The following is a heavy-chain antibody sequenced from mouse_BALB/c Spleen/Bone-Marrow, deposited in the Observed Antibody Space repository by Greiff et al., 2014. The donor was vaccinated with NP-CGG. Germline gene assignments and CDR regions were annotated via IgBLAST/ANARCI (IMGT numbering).Heavy chain of an antibody. D-gene: IGHD2-14*01. V-gene: IGHV5-6-3*01. CDR3: ARPYRYYFDY. J-gene: IGHJ2*01. CDR1: GFTFSSYG. CDR2: INSNGGST. Sequence: ESGGGLVQPGGSLKLSCAASGFTFSSYGMSWVRQTPDKRLELVATINSNGGSTYYPDSVKGRFTISRDNAKNTLYLQMSSLKSEDTAMYYCARPYRYYFDYWGQGTTLTVSS.